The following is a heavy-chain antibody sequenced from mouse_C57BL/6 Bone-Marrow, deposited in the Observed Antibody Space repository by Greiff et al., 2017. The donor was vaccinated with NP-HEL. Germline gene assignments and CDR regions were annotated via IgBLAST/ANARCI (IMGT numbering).Heavy chain of an antibody. D-gene: IGHD1-1*01. V-gene: IGHV5-4*01. CDR3: ARGRGYGSLDY. CDR1: GFTFSSYA. J-gene: IGHJ2*01. Sequence: EVQGVESGGGLVKPGGSLKLSCAASGFTFSSYAMSWVRQTPEKRLEWVATISDGGSYTYYPDNVKGRFTISRDNAKNNLYLQMSHLKSEDTAMYYCARGRGYGSLDYWGQGTTLTVSS. CDR2: ISDGGSYT.